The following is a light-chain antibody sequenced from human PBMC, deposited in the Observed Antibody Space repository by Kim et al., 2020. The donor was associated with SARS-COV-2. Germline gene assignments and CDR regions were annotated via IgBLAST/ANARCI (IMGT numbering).Light chain of an antibody. Sequence: QSVVAQPASVSGSPGQSITISCTGTSSDVGGYNYVSWYQQHPGKAPKLIIFDISQRPSGVSNRFSASKSGNTASLTISGLQAEDEADYYCSSYTISKTWEFGGGTQLTVL. V-gene: IGLV2-14*01. CDR2: DIS. CDR1: SSDVGGYNY. CDR3: SSYTISKTWE. J-gene: IGLJ3*02.